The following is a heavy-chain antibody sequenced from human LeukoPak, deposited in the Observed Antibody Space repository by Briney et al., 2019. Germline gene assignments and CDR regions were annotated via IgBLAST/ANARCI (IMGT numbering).Heavy chain of an antibody. D-gene: IGHD3-10*01. CDR2: IYYSGST. CDR1: GGSISSYY. Sequence: PSETLSLTCTVSGGSISSYYWSWIRQPPGKGLEWIGYIYYSGSTNYNPSLRSRVTISVDTSKNQFSLKLGSVTAADTAVYYCARNTYYYGSGTYYYYGMDVWGQGTTVTVSS. J-gene: IGHJ6*02. CDR3: ARNTYYYGSGTYYYYGMDV. V-gene: IGHV4-59*01.